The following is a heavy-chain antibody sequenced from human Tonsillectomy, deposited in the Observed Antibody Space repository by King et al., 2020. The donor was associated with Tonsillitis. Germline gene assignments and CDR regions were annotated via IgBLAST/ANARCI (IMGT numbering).Heavy chain of an antibody. J-gene: IGHJ4*02. CDR1: GFTFSRYA. D-gene: IGHD3-3*02. CDR3: AKYLDFWSGYPPPQFDY. Sequence: QVQLVESGGGVVQPGRSLRLSCAASGFTFSRYAMHWVRQAPGKGLEWVAGMSYDGSKKYYADSVKGRFTISRDNSNNTLYLQMNSLGAEDTAVYYCAKYLDFWSGYPPPQFDYWGQGTLVTVSS. V-gene: IGHV3-30*18. CDR2: MSYDGSKK.